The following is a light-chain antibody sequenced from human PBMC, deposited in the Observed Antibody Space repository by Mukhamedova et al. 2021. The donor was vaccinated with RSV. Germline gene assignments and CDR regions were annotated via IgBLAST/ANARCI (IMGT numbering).Light chain of an antibody. J-gene: IGKJ3*01. CDR2: LTS. V-gene: IGKV1-39*01. CDR3: QETYSGST. Sequence: WYQRRVHGKAPKLLIYLTSNLQSGVPPRFSGSGSGTQFTLTMSRLQSEDFGTYYCQETYSGSTFGPGTKVDIK.